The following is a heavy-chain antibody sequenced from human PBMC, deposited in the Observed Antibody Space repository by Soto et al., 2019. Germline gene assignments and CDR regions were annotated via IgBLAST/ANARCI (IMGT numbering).Heavy chain of an antibody. CDR1: GGSISSGGYY. Sequence: QVQLQESGPGLVKPSQTLSLTCTVSGGSISSGGYYWSWIRQHPGKGLEWIGYIYYSGSTYYNPSLKSRFTISVDTAKNQFSLKLSSVTAADTAVYYCARDYNGSGSYPFDPWGQGTLVTVSS. V-gene: IGHV4-31*03. CDR2: IYYSGST. D-gene: IGHD3-10*01. J-gene: IGHJ5*02. CDR3: ARDYNGSGSYPFDP.